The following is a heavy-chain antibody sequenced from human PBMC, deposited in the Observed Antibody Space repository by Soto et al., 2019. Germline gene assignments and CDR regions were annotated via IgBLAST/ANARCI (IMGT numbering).Heavy chain of an antibody. D-gene: IGHD2-8*01. J-gene: IGHJ4*02. V-gene: IGHV3-23*01. CDR2: ISGTSGRI. Sequence: EVQLLESGGGLVQPGGSLRLSCAASGFTFSSYAMSWVRQAPGKGLEWVSAISGTSGRIYYADSVRGRFTISRDNSNNTVYLQMNSLRDEDTDLYHCVKCPVYDSSSWPPFDNWGQGTLVTVSS. CDR3: VKCPVYDSSSWPPFDN. CDR1: GFTFSSYA.